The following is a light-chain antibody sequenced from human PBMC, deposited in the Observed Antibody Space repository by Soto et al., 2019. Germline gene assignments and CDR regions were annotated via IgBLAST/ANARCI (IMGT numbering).Light chain of an antibody. CDR3: QQYNSDSSLP. J-gene: IGKJ1*01. V-gene: IGKV1-5*01. CDR1: QSISRW. Sequence: DIQMTHSPSPLYTSVGAXNTITCLPSQSISRWLAWYQQNPGKASKLLIYDASSLESGVPSRFSGSGSGTEFTLTISSLQPDDFATYYCQQYNSDSSLPFGQGSKAAIK. CDR2: DAS.